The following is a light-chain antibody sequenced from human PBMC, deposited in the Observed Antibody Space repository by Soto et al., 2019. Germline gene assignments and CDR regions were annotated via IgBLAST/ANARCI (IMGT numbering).Light chain of an antibody. CDR2: GAS. V-gene: IGKV3-15*01. CDR1: QSVSSS. Sequence: EIVMTQSPATLSVSPGERATLSCRASQSVSSSLAWYQKKPGQAPRLLIYGASTGATGIPARFSGSGSGTEFTLTISSLQSEDFAVYYCQQYSNWWTFGQGTRVEIK. CDR3: QQYSNWWT. J-gene: IGKJ1*01.